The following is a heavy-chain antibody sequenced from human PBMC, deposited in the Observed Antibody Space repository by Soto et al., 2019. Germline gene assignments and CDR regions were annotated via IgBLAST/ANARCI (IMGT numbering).Heavy chain of an antibody. D-gene: IGHD3-16*01. CDR1: GGSISSGGYY. J-gene: IGHJ5*02. V-gene: IGHV4-31*03. CDR3: ARVGGINWFDP. Sequence: QVQLQESGPGLVKPSQTLSLTCTVSGGSISSGGYYWSWIRQHPGKGLEWIGYIYYSGSTYYNPSLKRRVPVSVDTSKSQFSLKLSSVTAADTAVYYCARVGGINWFDPWGQGTLVTVSS. CDR2: IYYSGST.